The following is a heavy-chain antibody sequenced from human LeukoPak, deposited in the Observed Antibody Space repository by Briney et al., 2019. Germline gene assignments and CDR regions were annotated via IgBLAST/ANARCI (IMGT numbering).Heavy chain of an antibody. CDR2: ISSNGGDT. CDR1: GFILSSYA. Sequence: GGSLRLSSAASGFILSSYAMHWIRQSPGKGLEYVSAISSNGGDTYYANFVKGRFTIARDNSRNTLYLQMGSLRADDMAVYYCARATWIQRWKLFDYWGQGTLVTVSS. CDR3: ARATWIQRWKLFDY. V-gene: IGHV3-64*01. J-gene: IGHJ4*02. D-gene: IGHD5-18*01.